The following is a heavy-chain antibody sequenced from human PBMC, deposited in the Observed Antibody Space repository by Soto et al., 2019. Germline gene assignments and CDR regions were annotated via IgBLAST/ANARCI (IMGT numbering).Heavy chain of an antibody. J-gene: IGHJ4*02. D-gene: IGHD5-12*01. V-gene: IGHV4-31*03. CDR2: ISYTGST. CDR1: GGSVSSGDYY. CDR3: ATTGGYGTPGDY. Sequence: QVHLQESGPGLVKPSQTLSLNCTVSGGSVSSGDYYWTWIRQHPRKGLEWIGYISYTGSTYYNPSLESRVSISVDTARTHRSPRLNSATAADTAVNDCATTGGYGTPGDYWGQGNLGTGSS.